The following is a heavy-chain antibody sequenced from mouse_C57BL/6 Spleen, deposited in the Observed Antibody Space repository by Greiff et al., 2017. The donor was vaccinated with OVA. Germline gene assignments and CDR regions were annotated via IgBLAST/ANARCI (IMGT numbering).Heavy chain of an antibody. Sequence: QVQLKQPGAELVMPGASVKLSCKASGYTFTSYWMHWVKQRPGQGLEWIGEIDPSDSYTNYNQKFKGKSTLTVDKSSSTAYMQLSSLTSEDSAVYYCARSGNYYYAMDYWGQGTSVTVSS. D-gene: IGHD2-1*01. CDR2: IDPSDSYT. J-gene: IGHJ4*01. CDR3: ARSGNYYYAMDY. CDR1: GYTFTSYW. V-gene: IGHV1-69*01.